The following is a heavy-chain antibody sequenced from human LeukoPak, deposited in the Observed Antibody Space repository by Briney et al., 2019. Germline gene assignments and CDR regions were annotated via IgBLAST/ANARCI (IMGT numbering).Heavy chain of an antibody. CDR2: INPSGGST. J-gene: IGHJ4*02. Sequence: ASVKVSCKASGYTFTSYYMHWVRQAPGQGLEWMGIINPSGGSTSYAQKFQGRVTMTRDMSTSTVYMELSSLRSEDTAVYYCARGLITIFGVVIGVFDYWGQGTLVTVSS. CDR1: GYTFTSYY. CDR3: ARGLITIFGVVIGVFDY. V-gene: IGHV1-46*01. D-gene: IGHD3-3*01.